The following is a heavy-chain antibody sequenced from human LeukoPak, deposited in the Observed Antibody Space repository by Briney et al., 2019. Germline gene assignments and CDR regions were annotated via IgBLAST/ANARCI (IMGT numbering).Heavy chain of an antibody. V-gene: IGHV1-2*06. J-gene: IGHJ3*02. CDR2: INPNSGGT. Sequence: ASVKVSCKASGYTFTSYYMHWVRPAPGQGLEWMGRINPNSGGTNYAQKFQGRVTMTRDTSISTAYMELSRLRSDDTAVYYCARYSSGWSSGGAAFDIWGQGTMVTVSS. D-gene: IGHD6-19*01. CDR3: ARYSSGWSSGGAAFDI. CDR1: GYTFTSYY.